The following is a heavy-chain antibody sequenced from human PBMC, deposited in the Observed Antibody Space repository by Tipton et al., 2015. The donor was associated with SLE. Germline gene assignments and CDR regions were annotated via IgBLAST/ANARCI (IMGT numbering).Heavy chain of an antibody. CDR1: GFTFSTFW. Sequence: SLRLSCAASGFTFSTFWMHWVRQVPGKGPVWVSRIDSDGITTMYADSVKGRFTISRDNTKNTLYLQLSSLRAEDTAVYYCARAICDSSGPDYWGQGTLVTVSS. V-gene: IGHV3-74*03. CDR2: IDSDGITT. CDR3: ARAICDSSGPDY. J-gene: IGHJ4*02. D-gene: IGHD2-15*01.